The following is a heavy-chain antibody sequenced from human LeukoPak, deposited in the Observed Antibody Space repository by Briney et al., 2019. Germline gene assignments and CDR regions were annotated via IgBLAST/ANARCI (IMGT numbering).Heavy chain of an antibody. Sequence: GGSLRLSCAASGFTFSDYYMSWIRQAPGKGLEWVSYISSSSSSYTNYADSVKGRFTISRDNAKNSLYLQMNSLRAEDTAVYYCARPQYYYDSSGPPAYWGQGTLVTVSS. V-gene: IGHV3-11*03. CDR2: ISSSSSSYT. J-gene: IGHJ4*02. D-gene: IGHD3-22*01. CDR1: GFTFSDYY. CDR3: ARPQYYYDSSGPPAY.